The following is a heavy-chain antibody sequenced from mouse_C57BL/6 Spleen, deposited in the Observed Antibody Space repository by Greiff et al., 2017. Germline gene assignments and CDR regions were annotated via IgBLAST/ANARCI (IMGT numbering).Heavy chain of an antibody. J-gene: IGHJ4*01. V-gene: IGHV1-69*01. Sequence: QVQLQQPGAELVMPGASVKLSCKASGYTFTSYWIHWVKRRPGQGLEGFGGMDPSDSYTNYNQKFKGKSTLTVDKSSSTAYMQLSSLTSEDSAVYYCASMVTTGNYYARDYWGQGTSVTVSS. D-gene: IGHD2-2*01. CDR3: ASMVTTGNYYARDY. CDR2: MDPSDSYT. CDR1: GYTFTSYW.